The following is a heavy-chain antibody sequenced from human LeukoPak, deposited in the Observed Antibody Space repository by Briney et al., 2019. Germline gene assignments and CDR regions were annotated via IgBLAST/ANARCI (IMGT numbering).Heavy chain of an antibody. J-gene: IGHJ4*02. CDR3: ARATYGDDFDY. CDR2: INPNSGGT. V-gene: IGHV1-2*02. CDR1: GYTFAGYY. D-gene: IGHD4-17*01. Sequence: ASVTVSCKASGYTFAGYYMHWVRQAPGQGLEWMGWINPNSGGTNYAQKFQGRVTMTRDTSISTAYMELSRLRSDDTAVYYCARATYGDDFDYWGQGTLVTVSS.